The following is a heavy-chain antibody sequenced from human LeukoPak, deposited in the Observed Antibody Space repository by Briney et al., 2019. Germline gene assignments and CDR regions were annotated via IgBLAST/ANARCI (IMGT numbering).Heavy chain of an antibody. J-gene: IGHJ4*02. V-gene: IGHV3-23*01. CDR1: GFTFSAYW. CDR2: ISGSGGTT. Sequence: PGGSLRLSCAASGFTFSAYWMHWVRQAPGKGLEWVSAISGSGGTTVYSDSVKGRFTVSRDNSRNTLYLQMNSLRAEDTAVYYCAKAIVGSSYRYYDYWGQGSLVTVSS. D-gene: IGHD2-2*01. CDR3: AKAIVGSSYRYYDY.